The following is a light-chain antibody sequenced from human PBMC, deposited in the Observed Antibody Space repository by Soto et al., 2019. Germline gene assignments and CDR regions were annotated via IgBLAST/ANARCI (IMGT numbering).Light chain of an antibody. CDR3: HQYGTAPLT. CDR1: QSVAANH. J-gene: IGKJ3*01. V-gene: IGKV3-20*01. Sequence: EVVLTQSPGTLSLSPGERATLSCSASQSVAANHLAWYQQQRGQAPRLLIYGASSRATGIPDRFSGSGSGTDFTPDISRLEPEDFSVCYCHQYGTAPLTFGAGTKVHI. CDR2: GAS.